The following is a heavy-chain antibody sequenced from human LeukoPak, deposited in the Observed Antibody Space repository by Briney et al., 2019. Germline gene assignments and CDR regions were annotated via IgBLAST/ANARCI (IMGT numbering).Heavy chain of an antibody. CDR2: ISSNSTTI. Sequence: RTGGPLRLSCAASGFTFSDLSMNWVRQAPGRGLEWVSYISSNSTTIYYADSVKGRFTISRDTAKNSLYLQMNSLRAEDTAVYYCARDPPYGDYGNDAFDIWGQGTMVTVSS. V-gene: IGHV3-48*04. CDR3: ARDPPYGDYGNDAFDI. J-gene: IGHJ3*02. D-gene: IGHD4-17*01. CDR1: GFTFSDLS.